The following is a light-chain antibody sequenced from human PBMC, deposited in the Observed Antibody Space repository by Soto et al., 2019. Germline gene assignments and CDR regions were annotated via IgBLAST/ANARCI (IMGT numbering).Light chain of an antibody. V-gene: IGKV1-33*01. CDR3: QQHDGRPTMT. J-gene: IGKJ5*01. CDR1: QDIEYS. CDR2: AES. Sequence: IQLTQSPSSLSASVGETVTITCRASQDIEYSLNWYQHKPGKAPKLLVYAESFLETGVPSRFSGRGSGTVFSLPINSLQSDDFATYYCQQHDGRPTMTFGQGTRLDSK.